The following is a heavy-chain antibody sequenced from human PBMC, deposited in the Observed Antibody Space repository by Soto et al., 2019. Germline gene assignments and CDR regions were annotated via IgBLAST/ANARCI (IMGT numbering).Heavy chain of an antibody. Sequence: QIQLLQSGAEVKKYGSSVKVSCKASGGGFSSYAINWVRQAPGQGLEWMGGIIPIFGTVNYAQKFQGRVTITADGLTTTVYLELNSLRSDDTAVYYCARSYGLGSYGYFDPWGQGTLVTVSS. V-gene: IGHV1-69*01. J-gene: IGHJ5*02. D-gene: IGHD3-10*01. CDR3: ARSYGLGSYGYFDP. CDR1: GGGFSSYA. CDR2: IIPIFGTV.